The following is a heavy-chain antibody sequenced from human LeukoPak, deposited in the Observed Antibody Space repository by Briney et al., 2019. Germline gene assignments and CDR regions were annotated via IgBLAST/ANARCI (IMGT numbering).Heavy chain of an antibody. CDR3: ARVQGETLPTNALDI. D-gene: IGHD5-12*01. CDR1: GFTVSTNY. V-gene: IGHV3-66*01. CDR2: IYSGGST. J-gene: IGHJ3*02. Sequence: GGSLRLSCAASGFTVSTNYMSWVRQAPGKGLEWVSVIYSGGSTYYSDSVKCGRTISRDNSTNTLYLQMNSLRAEDTAVYYCARVQGETLPTNALDIWGQGTMVTVSS.